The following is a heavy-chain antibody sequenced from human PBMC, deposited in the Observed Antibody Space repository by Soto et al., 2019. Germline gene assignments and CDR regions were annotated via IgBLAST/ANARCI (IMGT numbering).Heavy chain of an antibody. CDR2: IKSKTDGGTT. Sequence: VGSLRLSGAASGFTFSNAWMSWVRQARGKGLEWVGRIKSKTDGGTTDYAAPVKGRFTISRDDSKNTLYLQMNSLKTEDTAVYYCTTGGTSRVKDYYYGMDVWGQGTTVTVSS. CDR1: GFTFSNAW. J-gene: IGHJ6*02. CDR3: TTGGTSRVKDYYYGMDV. D-gene: IGHD3-16*01. V-gene: IGHV3-15*01.